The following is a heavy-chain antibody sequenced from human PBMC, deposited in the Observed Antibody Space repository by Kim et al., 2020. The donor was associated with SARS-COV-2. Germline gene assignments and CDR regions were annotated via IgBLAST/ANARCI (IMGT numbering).Heavy chain of an antibody. D-gene: IGHD1-1*01. CDR2: IYYSGST. J-gene: IGHJ5*02. CDR3: ARHERGGRTTNWFDP. CDR1: GGSISSSSYY. V-gene: IGHV4-39*01. Sequence: SETLSLTCTVSGGSISSSSYYWGWIRQPPGKGLEWIGSIYYSGSTYYNPSLKSRVTISVDTSKNQFSLKLSSVTAADTAVYYCARHERGGRTTNWFDPWGQGTLVTVSS.